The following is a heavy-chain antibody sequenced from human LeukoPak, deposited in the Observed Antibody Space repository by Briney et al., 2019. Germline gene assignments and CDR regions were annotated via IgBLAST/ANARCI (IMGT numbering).Heavy chain of an antibody. CDR3: ARDGWGTPAFDY. J-gene: IGHJ4*02. V-gene: IGHV4-61*08. CDR1: GGSISSGDYY. Sequence: KPSETLSLTCTVSGGSISSGDYYWSWIRQPPGKGLEWIGYIYYSGSTYYNPSLKSRVTISVDTSKNQFSLKLSSVTAADTAVYYCARDGWGTPAFDYWGQGTLVTVSS. D-gene: IGHD3-10*01. CDR2: IYYSGST.